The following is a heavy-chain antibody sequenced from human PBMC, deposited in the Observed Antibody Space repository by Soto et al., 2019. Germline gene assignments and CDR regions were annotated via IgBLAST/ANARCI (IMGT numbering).Heavy chain of an antibody. V-gene: IGHV4-59*01. Sequence: SETMSLTCTVADGRISTYYWSWIRQHPEKELEWIGYISYSGSTNYNPSLKSRLTISLNTSKKHFSLKLSSVTAADTAVYYCARGTRATQYYYYFYGRDVWRQGTTFTVSS. CDR2: ISYSGST. CDR1: DGRISTYY. J-gene: IGHJ6*02. CDR3: ARGTRATQYYYYFYGRDV.